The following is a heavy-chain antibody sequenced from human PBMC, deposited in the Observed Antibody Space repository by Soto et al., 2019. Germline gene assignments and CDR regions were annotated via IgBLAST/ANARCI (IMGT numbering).Heavy chain of an antibody. CDR1: GFTFSSYW. V-gene: IGHV3-7*01. Sequence: GGSLRLSCAASGFTFSSYWMSWVRQAPGKGLEWVANIKQDGSEKYYVDSVKGRFTISRDNAKNSLYLQMNSLRAEDTAVYYCARAISGGNFGVVYYYYMDVWGKGTTVTVSS. CDR3: ARAISGGNFGVVYYYYMDV. D-gene: IGHD3-3*01. J-gene: IGHJ6*03. CDR2: IKQDGSEK.